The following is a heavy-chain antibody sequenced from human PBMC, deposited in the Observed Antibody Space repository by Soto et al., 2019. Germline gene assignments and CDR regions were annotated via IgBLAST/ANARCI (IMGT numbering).Heavy chain of an antibody. CDR1: GFTFSSYA. CDR2: ISYDGSNK. D-gene: IGHD1-26*01. Sequence: LRLSCAASGFTFSSYAMHWVRQAPGRGLEWVAVISYDGSNKYYADSVKGRFTISRDNPKNTLYLQMNSLRAEDTAVYYCARGYWETVYYFDYWGQGTLVTVSS. V-gene: IGHV3-30-3*01. CDR3: ARGYWETVYYFDY. J-gene: IGHJ4*02.